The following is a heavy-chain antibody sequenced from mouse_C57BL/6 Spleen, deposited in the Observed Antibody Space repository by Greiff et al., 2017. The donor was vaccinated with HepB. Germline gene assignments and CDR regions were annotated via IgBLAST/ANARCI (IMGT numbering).Heavy chain of an antibody. CDR1: GYSITSDY. CDR2: ISYSGST. Sequence: EVKVVESGPGLAKPSQTLSLTCSVTGYSITSDYWNWIRKFPGNKLEYMGYISYSGSTYYNPSLKSRISITRDTSKNQYYLQLNSVTTEDTATYYCARSYYTLTYYFDYWGQGTTLTVSS. CDR3: ARSYYTLTYYFDY. V-gene: IGHV3-8*01. J-gene: IGHJ2*01. D-gene: IGHD2-12*01.